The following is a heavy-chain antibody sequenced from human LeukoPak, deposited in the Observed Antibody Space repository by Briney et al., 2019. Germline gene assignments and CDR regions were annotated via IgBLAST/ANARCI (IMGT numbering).Heavy chain of an antibody. V-gene: IGHV4-31*03. CDR1: GGSISSGGYY. D-gene: IGHD2-21*02. CDR3: ASANCGGDCYVDY. Sequence: SETLSLTCTVSGGSISSGGYYWSWIRQHPGKGLEWIGYIYYSRSTYYNPSLKSRVTISVDTSKNQFSLKLSSVTAADTAVYYCASANCGGDCYVDYWGQGTLVTVSS. CDR2: IYYSRST. J-gene: IGHJ4*02.